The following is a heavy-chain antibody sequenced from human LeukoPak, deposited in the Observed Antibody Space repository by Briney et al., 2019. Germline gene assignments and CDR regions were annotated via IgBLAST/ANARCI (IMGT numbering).Heavy chain of an antibody. CDR2: ISGSGDST. V-gene: IGHV3-23*01. J-gene: IGHJ4*02. CDR3: AKDRGIISDY. Sequence: GGSLRLSCAASGFTFNGYSMNWVRQAPGKGLEWVSSISGSGDSTYYADSVKGRFTISRDNSKNTLYLQMNSLRAEDTAVYYCAKDRGIISDYWGQGTLVTVSS. CDR1: GFTFNGYS. D-gene: IGHD3-10*01.